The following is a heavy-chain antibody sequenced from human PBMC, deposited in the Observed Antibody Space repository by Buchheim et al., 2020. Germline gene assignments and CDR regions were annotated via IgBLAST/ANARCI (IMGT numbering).Heavy chain of an antibody. Sequence: EVQLVESGGGLVQPGGSLRLSCAASGFTFSSYWMSWVRQAPGKGLEWVANIKQDGSEKYYVDSVKGRFTISRDNAKNSPYLQMNSLRAEDTAVYYCARGSGSYYNIPGYGMDVWGQGTT. V-gene: IGHV3-7*04. CDR3: ARGSGSYYNIPGYGMDV. CDR1: GFTFSSYW. J-gene: IGHJ6*02. CDR2: IKQDGSEK. D-gene: IGHD3-10*01.